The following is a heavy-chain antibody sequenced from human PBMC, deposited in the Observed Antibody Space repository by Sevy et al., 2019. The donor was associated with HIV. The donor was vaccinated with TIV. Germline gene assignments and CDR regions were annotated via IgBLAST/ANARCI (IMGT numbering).Heavy chain of an antibody. D-gene: IGHD3-3*01. CDR3: ARESDDCWTGPVDYDYGMDV. CDR2: INPKSGAT. Sequence: ASVKVSCKASGYTFSDSGYYVHWLRQAPGQGLEWMGWINPKSGATNYAQKFQVRVTMTRDTSVSTANMELNRLRSDDTAVYYCARESDDCWTGPVDYDYGMDVWGQGTTVTVSS. V-gene: IGHV1-2*02. J-gene: IGHJ6*02. CDR1: GYTFSDSGYY.